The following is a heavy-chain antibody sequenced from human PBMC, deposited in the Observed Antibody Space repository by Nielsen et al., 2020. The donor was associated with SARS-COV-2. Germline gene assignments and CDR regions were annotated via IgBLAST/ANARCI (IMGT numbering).Heavy chain of an antibody. V-gene: IGHV1-3*01. J-gene: IGHJ4*02. Sequence: GGSLRLSCKASGYSFTSYWISWVRQAPGQRLEWMGWINAGNGNTRYSQKFQGRVTITRDTSASTAYMELSSLRSEDTAVYYCARHLRGYIDYWGQGTLVTVSS. CDR2: INAGNGNT. CDR3: ARHLRGYIDY. CDR1: GYSFTSYW.